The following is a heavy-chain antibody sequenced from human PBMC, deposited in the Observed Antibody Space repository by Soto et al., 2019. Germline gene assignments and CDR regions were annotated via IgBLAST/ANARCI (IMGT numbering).Heavy chain of an antibody. CDR1: GYTLTELS. CDR3: ARVSGAVAVVGENYYYYYMDV. Sequence: ASVKVSCKVSGYTLTELSMHWVRQAPGKGLEWMGGFDPEDGETIYAQKFQGRVTMTEDTSTDTAYMELSSLRSEDTAVYYCARVSGAVAVVGENYYYYYMDVWGKGTTVTVSS. V-gene: IGHV1-24*01. J-gene: IGHJ6*03. D-gene: IGHD6-19*01. CDR2: FDPEDGET.